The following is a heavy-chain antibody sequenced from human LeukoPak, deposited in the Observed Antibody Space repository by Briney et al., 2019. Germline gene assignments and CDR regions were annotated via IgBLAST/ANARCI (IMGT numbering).Heavy chain of an antibody. D-gene: IGHD1-1*01. Sequence: PSETLSLTWTVSGGSISSSSDYWGWIRQAPGKGLEWIGSIYYHENTYYNSSLKSRVTISVDTSKNQFSLKLNSVTAADTAVYFCARRAYSAAYWKHFDYWGQGTLVTVSS. CDR3: ARRAYSAAYWKHFDY. V-gene: IGHV4-39*01. J-gene: IGHJ4*02. CDR1: GGSISSSSDY. CDR2: IYYHENT.